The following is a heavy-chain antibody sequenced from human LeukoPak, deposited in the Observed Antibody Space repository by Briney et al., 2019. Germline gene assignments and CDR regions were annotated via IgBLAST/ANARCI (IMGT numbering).Heavy chain of an antibody. CDR1: GYTFTSYG. CDR2: ISAYNGNT. D-gene: IGHD3-22*01. V-gene: IGHV1-18*01. CDR3: ASHDSSGYMPWIDY. J-gene: IGHJ4*02. Sequence: GASVKVSCKASGYTFTSYGISWVRQAPGQGLEWMGWISAYNGNTNYAQKLQGRVTMTTDTSTSTAYMELRSLRSDDTAVYYCASHDSSGYMPWIDYWGQGTLVTVSS.